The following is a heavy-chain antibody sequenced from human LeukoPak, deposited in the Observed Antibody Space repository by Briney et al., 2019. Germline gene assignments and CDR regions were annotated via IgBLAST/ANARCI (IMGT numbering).Heavy chain of an antibody. Sequence: ASVKVSCKASGYTFTGYYMHWVRQAPGQGLEWMGWINPNSGGTNYAQKIQGRVTMTKDTSISTAYMELGRLRSDDTAVYYCAGALGTAHGDYWGQGTLVTVSS. CDR1: GYTFTGYY. CDR2: INPNSGGT. CDR3: AGALGTAHGDY. J-gene: IGHJ4*02. V-gene: IGHV1-2*02. D-gene: IGHD2-21*02.